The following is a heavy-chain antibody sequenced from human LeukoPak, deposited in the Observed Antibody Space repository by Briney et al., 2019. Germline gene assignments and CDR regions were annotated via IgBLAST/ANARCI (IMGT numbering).Heavy chain of an antibody. Sequence: GGSLRLSCPASGFIFTTYTMYWVRQAPGKGLEFVSVVNGNGDTTYYTDSVKGRFTISRDNSKNTLYLQMSSLRAEDTAVYYCVGDQVDDTGYLRWGQGTRVTVSA. CDR2: VNGNGDTT. CDR1: GFIFTTYT. V-gene: IGHV3-64D*06. CDR3: VGDQVDDTGYLR. D-gene: IGHD3-9*01. J-gene: IGHJ4*02.